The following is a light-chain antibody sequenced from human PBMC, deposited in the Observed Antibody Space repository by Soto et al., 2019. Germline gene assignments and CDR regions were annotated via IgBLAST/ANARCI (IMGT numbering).Light chain of an antibody. V-gene: IGLV2-11*02. CDR2: DVT. CDR3: CSYAGSYTIYI. CDR1: SGDVGRFNR. J-gene: IGLJ1*01. Sequence: QSVLTQPRSVSGSPGQSVTISCTGTSGDVGRFNRVSWYQQRPGKAPKVIIYDVTQRPSGVPDRFSGSKSGNTASLTISGLQAEGEADYYCCSYAGSYTIYIFGSGTKVTVL.